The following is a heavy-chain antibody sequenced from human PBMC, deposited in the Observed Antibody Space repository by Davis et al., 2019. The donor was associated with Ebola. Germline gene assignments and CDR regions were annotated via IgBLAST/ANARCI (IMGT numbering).Heavy chain of an antibody. CDR3: ARDVGGRAGY. CDR1: EFTFRSYW. CDR2: IDTDGSTT. V-gene: IGHV3-74*01. J-gene: IGHJ4*02. Sequence: PGGSLRLSCVGPEFTFRSYWFHWVRHAPGKGLEWVSRIDTDGSTTNYADSVRGRFTISRDTAKNTLFLQMNSLRADDTAVYYCARDVGGRAGYWGQGTLVTVSS.